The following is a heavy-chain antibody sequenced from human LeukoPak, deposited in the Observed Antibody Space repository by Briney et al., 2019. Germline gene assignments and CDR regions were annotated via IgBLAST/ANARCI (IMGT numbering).Heavy chain of an antibody. Sequence: GGSLRLSCAASGFTFSSSAMSWVRQVPGKGLEWVASIKHDGSEKYYVDSVRGRFTISRDNTKNLLYLQMSSLRAEDTAVYYCATDRGWRTSGYYLYYFEYWGQGTLVTFSS. CDR1: GFTFSSSA. V-gene: IGHV3-7*01. D-gene: IGHD3-3*01. J-gene: IGHJ4*02. CDR3: ATDRGWRTSGYYLYYFEY. CDR2: IKHDGSEK.